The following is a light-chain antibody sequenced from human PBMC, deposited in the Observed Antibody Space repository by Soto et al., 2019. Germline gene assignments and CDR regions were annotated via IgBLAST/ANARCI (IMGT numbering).Light chain of an antibody. CDR3: SSFVGAPVI. CDR2: EVN. V-gene: IGLV2-8*01. Sequence: VLTQPPSASGSPGQSVTIPCAGTSTDVGEYNYVSWYQQHPGKVPKLIIFEVNKRPSGVPDRFSGSKSGDTASLTVSGLQAEDEADYYCSSFVGAPVIFGGGTKLTVL. CDR1: STDVGEYNY. J-gene: IGLJ2*01.